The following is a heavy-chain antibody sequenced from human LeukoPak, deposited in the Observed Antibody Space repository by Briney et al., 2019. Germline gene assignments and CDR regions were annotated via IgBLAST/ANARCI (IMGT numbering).Heavy chain of an antibody. J-gene: IGHJ6*03. Sequence: SETLSLTCTVSGGSISSYYWSWLRQPAGKGLEWIGRIYTSGSTNYNPSLKSRVTMSVDTSKNQFSLKLSSVTAADTAAYCCARSTYYYDSSGYPHYYYYMDVWGKGTTVTVSS. D-gene: IGHD3-22*01. CDR3: ARSTYYYDSSGYPHYYYYMDV. CDR2: IYTSGST. CDR1: GGSISSYY. V-gene: IGHV4-4*07.